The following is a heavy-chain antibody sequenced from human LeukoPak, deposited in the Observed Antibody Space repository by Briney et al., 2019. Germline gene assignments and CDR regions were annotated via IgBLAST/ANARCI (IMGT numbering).Heavy chain of an antibody. D-gene: IGHD4-17*01. CDR1: GGSISSNEYY. J-gene: IGHJ6*04. Sequence: SETLSLTCTVSGGSISSNEYYWGWIRQPPGKGLEWIANMYYSGSTYYNPSLKSRVTISIDTSKNQLSLKLSSVTAADTAVYYCARDGTTVSPAVWGKGTTVTVSS. CDR3: ARDGTTVSPAV. V-gene: IGHV4-39*07. CDR2: MYYSGST.